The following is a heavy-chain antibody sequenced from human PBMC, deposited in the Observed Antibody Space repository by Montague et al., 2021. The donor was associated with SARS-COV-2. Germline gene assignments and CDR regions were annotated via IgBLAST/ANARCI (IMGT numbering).Heavy chain of an antibody. CDR2: INHSGST. CDR1: GGSFSGYY. V-gene: IGHV4-34*01. D-gene: IGHD3-10*01. J-gene: IGHJ6*02. Sequence: SKTLSLTCAVYGGSFSGYYWSWIRQPPGKGLEWIGEINHSGSTXXXPSXXXRVTISVDTSKNQFSLKLSSVTAADTAVYYCARGRRILLWFGELLSGGDYYGMDVWGQGTTVTVSS. CDR3: ARGRRILLWFGELLSGGDYYGMDV.